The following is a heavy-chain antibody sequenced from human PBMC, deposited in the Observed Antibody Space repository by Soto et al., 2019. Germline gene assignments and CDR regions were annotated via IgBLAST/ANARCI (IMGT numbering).Heavy chain of an antibody. CDR3: ARVDILTVYGCIDV. CDR1: GDSIRSGNHY. D-gene: IGHD3-9*01. CDR2: IYYSGST. J-gene: IGHJ6*02. V-gene: IGHV4-30-4*01. Sequence: SETLSLTCTVSGDSIRSGNHYWSWIRQPPGKGLEWIGYIYYSGSTYYSPSPKSRVTISVDTSKNQFSLKLNSVTAADTAVYYCARVDILTVYGCIDVWGQGTTVTVSS.